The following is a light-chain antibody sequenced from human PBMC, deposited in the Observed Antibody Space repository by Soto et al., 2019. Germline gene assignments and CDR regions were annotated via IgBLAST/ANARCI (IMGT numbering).Light chain of an antibody. CDR1: QSVAAY. CDR3: QHQSNWRMYT. V-gene: IGKV3-11*01. CDR2: DSS. Sequence: ELVLTQSPATLSLSPGESATLSCRASQSVAAYLAWYQQKPGQGPSLLIYDSSTRATGTPARCSGSGSGTDCPLTISSLEPEDFAIYICQHQSNWRMYTFGQGTKLEIK. J-gene: IGKJ2*01.